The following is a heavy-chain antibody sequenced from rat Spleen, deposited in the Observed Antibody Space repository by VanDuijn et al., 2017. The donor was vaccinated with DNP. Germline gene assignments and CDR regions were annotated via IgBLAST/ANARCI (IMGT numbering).Heavy chain of an antibody. CDR3: TSYYSGDFHY. CDR2: VWSGGTT. CDR1: GFSLTSYH. Sequence: QVQLKESGPGLVQPSQTLSLTCTVSGFSLTSYHVSWVRQPPGKGLEWMGVVWSGGTTAYYSALKSRLSISRDTSKSQVFLKMNSLQTEDTAIYYCTSYYSGDFHYWGQGVMVTVSS. D-gene: IGHD1-1*01. V-gene: IGHV2-43*01. J-gene: IGHJ2*01.